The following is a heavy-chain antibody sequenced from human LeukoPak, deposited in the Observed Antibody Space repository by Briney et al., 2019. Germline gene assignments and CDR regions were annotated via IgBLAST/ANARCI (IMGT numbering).Heavy chain of an antibody. CDR2: INHSGST. Sequence: PSETLSLTCAVYGGSFSGYYWSWIRQPPGKGLEWIGEINHSGSTNYNPSLKSRVTISVDTSKNQFSLKLSSVTAADTAVYYCARGHRYSYGLIFGGNWFDPWGQGTLVTVSS. J-gene: IGHJ5*02. CDR3: ARGHRYSYGLIFGGNWFDP. CDR1: GGSFSGYY. V-gene: IGHV4-34*01. D-gene: IGHD5-18*01.